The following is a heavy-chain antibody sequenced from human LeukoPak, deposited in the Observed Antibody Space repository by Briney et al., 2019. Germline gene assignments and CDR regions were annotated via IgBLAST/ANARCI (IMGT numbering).Heavy chain of an antibody. CDR1: GFTLITYW. CDR3: ARGRSGYDY. V-gene: IGHV3-7*01. CDR2: IKQDGSDK. J-gene: IGHJ4*02. D-gene: IGHD5-12*01. Sequence: GGSLRLSCAASGFTLITYWMSWVRQAPGKGLEWVASIKQDGSDKYSVDSVKGRLAISRDNAKNSLYLQMNSLRAEDTAVYYCARGRSGYDYWGQGTLVTVSS.